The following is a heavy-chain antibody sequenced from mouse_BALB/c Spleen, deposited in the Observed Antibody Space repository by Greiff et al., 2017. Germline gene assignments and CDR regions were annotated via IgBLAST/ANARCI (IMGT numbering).Heavy chain of an antibody. CDR1: GFSLTSYG. CDR2: IWAGGST. V-gene: IGHV2-9*02. CDR3: ARGHMITPYAMDY. D-gene: IGHD2-4*01. Sequence: VKLMESGPGLVAPSQSLSITCTVSGFSLTSYGVHWVRQPPGKGLEWLGVIWAGGSTNYNSALMSRLSISKDNSKSQVFLKMNSLQTDDTAMYYCARGHMITPYAMDYWGQGTSVTVSS. J-gene: IGHJ4*01.